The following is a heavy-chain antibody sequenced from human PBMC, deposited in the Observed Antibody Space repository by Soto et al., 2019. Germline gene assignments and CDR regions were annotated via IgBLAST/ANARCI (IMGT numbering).Heavy chain of an antibody. CDR2: ISSSGSTI. V-gene: IGHV3-48*03. J-gene: IGHJ6*02. CDR1: GFTFSSYE. D-gene: IGHD5-18*01. CDR3: ARDGGYSYLHDTLMDV. Sequence: GGCLRLSCAASGFTFSSYEMNWVRQAPGKGLEWVSYISSSGSTIYYADSVKGRFTISRDNAKNSLYLQMNSLRAEDTAVYYCARDGGYSYLHDTLMDVWGQGTTVTVSS.